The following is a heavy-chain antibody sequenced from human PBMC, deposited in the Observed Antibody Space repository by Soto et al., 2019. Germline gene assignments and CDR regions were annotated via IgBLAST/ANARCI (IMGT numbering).Heavy chain of an antibody. CDR1: EFTFSNYA. CDR3: AKVLQYYYYGMDV. CDR2: ISNTGYST. Sequence: TGGSLRLSCAASEFTFSNYAMTWVRQAPGKGLEWVSAISNTGYSTYYADSVKGRFTISRDNSKNTLYLQMNSLRAEDTAIYYCAKVLQYYYYGMDVWGLGTTVTVSS. J-gene: IGHJ6*02. V-gene: IGHV3-23*01.